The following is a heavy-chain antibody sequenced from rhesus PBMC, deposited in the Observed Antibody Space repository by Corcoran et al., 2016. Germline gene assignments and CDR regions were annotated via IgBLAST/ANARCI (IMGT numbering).Heavy chain of an antibody. CDR1: GGSISGYYY. Sequence: QVQLQQWGEGLVKPSETLSLTCAVYGGSISGYYYWSWICQPPGKGLEWIGYIYGNSASTNYNPSLKNRVTISKDTSKNQFSLKLSSVTAAGTAVYYCAREAEIQWVQLFYFDYWGQGVLVTVSS. D-gene: IGHD5-24*01. V-gene: IGHV4-73*01. CDR3: AREAEIQWVQLFYFDY. J-gene: IGHJ4*01. CDR2: IYGNSAST.